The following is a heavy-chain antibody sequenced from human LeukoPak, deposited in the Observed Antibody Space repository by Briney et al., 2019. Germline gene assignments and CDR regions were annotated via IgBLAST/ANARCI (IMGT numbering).Heavy chain of an antibody. J-gene: IGHJ5*02. CDR2: IRSKANSYAT. Sequence: GGSLRLSCAASGFAFSGSAMHWVRQASGKGLEWVGRIRSKANSYATAYAASVKGRFTISRDDSKNTAYLQMNSLKTEDTAVYYCTRRAIAYCGGDCYSSWFDPWGQGTLVTVSS. CDR1: GFAFSGSA. D-gene: IGHD2-21*02. V-gene: IGHV3-73*01. CDR3: TRRAIAYCGGDCYSSWFDP.